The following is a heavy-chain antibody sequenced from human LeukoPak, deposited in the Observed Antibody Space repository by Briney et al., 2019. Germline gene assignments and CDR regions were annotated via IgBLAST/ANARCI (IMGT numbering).Heavy chain of an antibody. J-gene: IGHJ4*02. Sequence: PSETLSLTCAVYGGSFSGYYWSLIRQPPGKGLEWIGEINHSGSTNYNPSLKSRVTISVDTSKNQFSLKLSSVTAADTAVYYCASQSDYGDYDGGYWGQGTLVTVSS. V-gene: IGHV4-34*01. CDR1: GGSFSGYY. CDR2: INHSGST. D-gene: IGHD4-17*01. CDR3: ASQSDYGDYDGGY.